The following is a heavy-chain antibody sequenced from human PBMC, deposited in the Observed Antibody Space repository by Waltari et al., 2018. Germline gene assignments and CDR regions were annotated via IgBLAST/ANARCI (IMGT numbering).Heavy chain of an antibody. Sequence: EVRLVESGGGLVKPGGSLRLSCAASGFIFKDERRRGFRQAPGKGLEWVGRIKTKAEGETTDYAGPVKGRFTISRDDAANNLFLQMNSLKIDDTAVYYCATEGLIYTSLDIYDFWGQGSLVAVSS. J-gene: IGHJ4*02. CDR3: ATEGLIYTSLDIYDF. CDR1: GFIFKDER. CDR2: IKTKAEGETT. D-gene: IGHD2-2*03. V-gene: IGHV3-15*01.